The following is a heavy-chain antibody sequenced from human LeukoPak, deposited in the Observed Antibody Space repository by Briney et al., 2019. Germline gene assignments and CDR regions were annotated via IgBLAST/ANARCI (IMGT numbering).Heavy chain of an antibody. Sequence: SVKVSCKASGGTFSRFTISWVRQAPGQGFEWMGGIIPIFGTANYAQKFQGRVTITADESTSTAYMELSSLRSEDTAVYYCARGGYGHTNFDYWGQGTLVTVSS. J-gene: IGHJ4*02. CDR2: IIPIFGTA. CDR1: GGTFSRFT. D-gene: IGHD4-17*01. CDR3: ARGGYGHTNFDY. V-gene: IGHV1-69*13.